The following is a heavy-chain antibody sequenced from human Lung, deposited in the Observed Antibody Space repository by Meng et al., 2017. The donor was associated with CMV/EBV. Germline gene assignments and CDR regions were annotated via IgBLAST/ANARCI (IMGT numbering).Heavy chain of an antibody. CDR1: GYTFTSYG. CDR2: INAYIGNT. D-gene: IGHD6-13*01. V-gene: IGHV1-18*01. Sequence: ASXXVSXKASGYTFTSYGISWVRQAPGQGLEWMGWINAYIGNTNYAQKLQGRVTMTTDTSTSTAYMELRSLRSDDTAVYYCAGDAAAGTNWMDPWGQGTLVTVSS. CDR3: AGDAAAGTNWMDP. J-gene: IGHJ5*02.